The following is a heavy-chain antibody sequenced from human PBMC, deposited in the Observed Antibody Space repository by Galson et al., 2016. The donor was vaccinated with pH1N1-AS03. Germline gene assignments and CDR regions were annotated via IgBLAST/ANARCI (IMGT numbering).Heavy chain of an antibody. J-gene: IGHJ4*02. Sequence: ETLSLTCAVSGGSISSSNLWSWVRQPPGKGLEWIGEIYHSGSSNYNPSLKSRVTISVDKSKNQFSLKLTSLTAADTAVYYCARATRDNWYEQGFYFDYWGQGTLVAVSS. V-gene: IGHV4-4*02. CDR2: IYHSGSS. CDR3: ARATRDNWYEQGFYFDY. CDR1: GGSISSSNL. D-gene: IGHD1-1*01.